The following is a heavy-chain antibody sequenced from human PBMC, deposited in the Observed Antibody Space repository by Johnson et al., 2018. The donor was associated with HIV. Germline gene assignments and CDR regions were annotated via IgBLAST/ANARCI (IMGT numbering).Heavy chain of an antibody. V-gene: IGHV3-43*01. D-gene: IGHD5-18*01. CDR1: GFTFDDYA. J-gene: IGHJ3*02. Sequence: VQLVESGGGLVQPGRSLRLYCAASGFTFDDYAMHWVSQAPGKGLAWVSFISWDGGSTYSADSVKGRITISRDNSKNSLYLQMNSLRTEDTAWYYCARVEQQLWLLGAFDSWGQGTMVTVSS. CDR3: ARVEQQLWLLGAFDS. CDR2: ISWDGGST.